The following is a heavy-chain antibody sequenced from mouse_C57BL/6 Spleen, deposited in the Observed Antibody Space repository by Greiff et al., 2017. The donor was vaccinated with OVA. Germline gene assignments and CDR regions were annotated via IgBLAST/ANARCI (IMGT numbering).Heavy chain of an antibody. CDR2: IYPGSGST. J-gene: IGHJ2*01. CDR3: AREFYYYGSSPYYFDD. CDR1: GYTFTSYW. Sequence: QVQLQQPGAELVKPGASVKMSCKASGYTFTSYWITWVKQRPGQGLEWIGDIYPGSGSTNYNEKFKSKATLTVDTSSSTAYMQLSSLTSEDSAVYYCAREFYYYGSSPYYFDDWGQGTTLTVSS. D-gene: IGHD1-1*01. V-gene: IGHV1-55*01.